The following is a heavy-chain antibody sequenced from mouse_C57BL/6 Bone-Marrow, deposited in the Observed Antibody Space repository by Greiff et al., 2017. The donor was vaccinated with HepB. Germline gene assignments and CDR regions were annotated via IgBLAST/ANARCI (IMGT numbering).Heavy chain of an antibody. D-gene: IGHD2-4*01. Sequence: VQLVESGPGLVQPSQSLSITCTVSGFSLTSYGVHWVRQSPGKGLEWLGVIWSGGSTDYNAAFISRLSISKDNSKSQVFFKMNSLQADDTAIYYCARKGLPSSDYAMDYWGQGTSVTVSS. V-gene: IGHV2-2*01. CDR1: GFSLTSYG. J-gene: IGHJ4*01. CDR2: IWSGGST. CDR3: ARKGLPSSDYAMDY.